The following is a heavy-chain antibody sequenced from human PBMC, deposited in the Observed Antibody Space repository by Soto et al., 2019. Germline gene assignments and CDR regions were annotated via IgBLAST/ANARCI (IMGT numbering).Heavy chain of an antibody. J-gene: IGHJ5*02. CDR2: TYYRSNWRD. Sequence: SGALSLTCAISVDSVSRNTAAWNWIKSSQSRGLEWLGRTYYRSNWRDDYAVSVKSRITVNPDTSKNHFSMKLNSVNPDDTAVYYCERGVAGSGFDPWGQGTLVTVYS. CDR1: VDSVSRNTAA. D-gene: IGHD6-19*01. CDR3: ERGVAGSGFDP. V-gene: IGHV6-1*01.